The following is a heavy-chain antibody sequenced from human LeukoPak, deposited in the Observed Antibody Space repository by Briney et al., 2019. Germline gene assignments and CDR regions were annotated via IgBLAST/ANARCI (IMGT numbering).Heavy chain of an antibody. J-gene: IGHJ4*02. V-gene: IGHV4-38-2*01. Sequence: SETLSPTCAVSGYSISSGYCWGWIRQPPGQGLEWFGSIYHSGATYYNPSLKSRVTISVDTSKNQFSLKLSSVTAADTAVYYCARAYYYDSSGYFDYWGQGALVTVSS. D-gene: IGHD3-22*01. CDR1: GYSISSGYC. CDR3: ARAYYYDSSGYFDY. CDR2: IYHSGAT.